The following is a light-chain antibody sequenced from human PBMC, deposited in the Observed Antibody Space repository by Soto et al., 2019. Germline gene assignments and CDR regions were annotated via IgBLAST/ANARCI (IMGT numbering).Light chain of an antibody. CDR1: QSIGNY. CDR3: QQGYSAPYT. V-gene: IGKV1-39*01. Sequence: DIQMTQSPSSLSASVGDRVTITCRASQSIGNYLNWYQQRPGKAPKLLIYTTSSLQSGVPSSFSGSGSGTDFTLTISSLQPEDFATYYCQQGYSAPYTFGQGTKLEI. CDR2: TTS. J-gene: IGKJ2*01.